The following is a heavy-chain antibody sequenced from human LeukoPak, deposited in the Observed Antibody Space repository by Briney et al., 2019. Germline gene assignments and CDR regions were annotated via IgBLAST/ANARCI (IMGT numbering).Heavy chain of an antibody. J-gene: IGHJ4*02. V-gene: IGHV3-7*03. Sequence: GGSLRLSCAASGFTVSGIYMSWVRQAPGKGLEWVASVNQDGGEKNYVDSVKGRFTISRDNAKNSLYLQMNSLRTEDTAVYYCASGRVTAVYWGQGTLVTVSS. D-gene: IGHD2-21*02. CDR1: GFTVSGIY. CDR2: VNQDGGEK. CDR3: ASGRVTAVY.